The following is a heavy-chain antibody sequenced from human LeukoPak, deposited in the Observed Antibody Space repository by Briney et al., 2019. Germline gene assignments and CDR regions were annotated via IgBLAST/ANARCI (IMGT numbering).Heavy chain of an antibody. J-gene: IGHJ4*02. CDR3: ARGVLSGYNSGWCHDY. CDR1: GYSISSGYY. D-gene: IGHD6-19*01. Sequence: SETLSLTCAVSGYSISSGYYWGWIRQPPGKGLEWIGIIYHSGSTFYNPSLKSRLTISVDTSKKQFSLKLNSVTAADTAVYYCARGVLSGYNSGWCHDYWGQGTLVTVSS. V-gene: IGHV4-38-2*01. CDR2: IYHSGST.